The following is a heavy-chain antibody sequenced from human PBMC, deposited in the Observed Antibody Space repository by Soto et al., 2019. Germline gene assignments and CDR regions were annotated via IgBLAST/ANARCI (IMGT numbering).Heavy chain of an antibody. D-gene: IGHD2-8*01. CDR2: IRTKTDGGTA. Sequence: PGGSLRLSCAVSGFSFSDAYMTWVRQAPGKGLEWLGRIRTKTDGGTADYAAHVKDRFIVSRDDSKETLYLQMNSLRTEDTAVYFCNTGRCTNGVCDDYWGHGTLVTVSS. V-gene: IGHV3-15*01. J-gene: IGHJ4*01. CDR3: NTGRCTNGVCDDY. CDR1: GFSFSDAY.